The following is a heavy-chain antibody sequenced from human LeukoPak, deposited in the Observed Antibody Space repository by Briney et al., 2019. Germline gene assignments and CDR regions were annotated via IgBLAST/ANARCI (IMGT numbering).Heavy chain of an antibody. J-gene: IGHJ5*02. D-gene: IGHD3-3*01. CDR3: TRGYYDFWSGSNWFDP. CDR1: GGSISSYY. V-gene: IGHV4-59*01. Sequence: SETLSLTCTVSGGSISSYYWSWIRQPPGKGLEWIGYIYYSGSTNYNPSLKSRVTISVDTSKNQFSLKLSSVTAADTAVYYCTRGYYDFWSGSNWFDPWGQGTLVTVSS. CDR2: IYYSGST.